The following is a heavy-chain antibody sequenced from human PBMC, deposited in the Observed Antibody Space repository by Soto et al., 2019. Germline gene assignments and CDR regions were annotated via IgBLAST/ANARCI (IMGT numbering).Heavy chain of an antibody. V-gene: IGHV1-46*01. D-gene: IGHD3-10*01. Sequence: AASVKVSCKATGYSFTSHYIHWVRQAPGQGLEWMGTIFPGGVNIAYAQKFQGRVTITADESTSTAYMELSSLRSEDTAVYYCARGTGFIEPPNYWGQGTLVTVSS. CDR1: GYSFTSHY. CDR3: ARGTGFIEPPNY. CDR2: IFPGGVNI. J-gene: IGHJ4*02.